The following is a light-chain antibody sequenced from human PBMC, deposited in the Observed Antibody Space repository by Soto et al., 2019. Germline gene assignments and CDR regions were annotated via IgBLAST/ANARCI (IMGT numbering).Light chain of an antibody. V-gene: IGLV1-51*01. Sequence: QSALTQPPSVSAAPGQKVTISCSGSSSNIENNYVSWYQQLPGTAPKLLIHDNNKRPSGIPDRFSGSKSGTSATLGITGLQTGDEADYYCGTWDSSLSAVVFGGGTKLTVL. CDR1: SSNIENNY. CDR2: DNN. J-gene: IGLJ2*01. CDR3: GTWDSSLSAVV.